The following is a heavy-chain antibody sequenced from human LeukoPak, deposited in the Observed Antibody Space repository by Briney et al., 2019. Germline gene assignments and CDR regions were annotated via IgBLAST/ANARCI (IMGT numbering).Heavy chain of an antibody. D-gene: IGHD5-18*01. CDR2: ISYDGSNK. CDR3: AKSPIQLWLNVDY. V-gene: IGHV3-30*18. J-gene: IGHJ4*02. Sequence: GGSLRLSCAASGFTFSSYGMHWVRQAPGKGLEWGAVISYDGSNKYYADSVKGRFTISRDNSKNTLYLQMNSLRAEDTAVYYCAKSPIQLWLNVDYWGQGTLVTVSS. CDR1: GFTFSSYG.